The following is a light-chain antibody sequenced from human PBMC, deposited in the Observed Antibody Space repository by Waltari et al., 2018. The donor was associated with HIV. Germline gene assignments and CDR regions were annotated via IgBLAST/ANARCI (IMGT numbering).Light chain of an antibody. Sequence: DIVMTQSPLSLPVTPGEPASISCRSSQSLLHSNGYNYLDWYLKKPGQAPQLLIYLGSYVAGGVPDRFSGSGSGTYFTLKISRVEAEDVGVYYCMQALQTPTFGQGTKVEIK. CDR2: LGS. CDR3: MQALQTPT. CDR1: QSLLHSNGYNY. J-gene: IGKJ1*01. V-gene: IGKV2-28*01.